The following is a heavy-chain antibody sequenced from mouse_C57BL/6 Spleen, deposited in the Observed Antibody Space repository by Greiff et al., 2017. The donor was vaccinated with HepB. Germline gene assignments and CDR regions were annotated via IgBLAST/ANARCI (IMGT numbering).Heavy chain of an antibody. CDR2: IFPGSGST. J-gene: IGHJ2*01. Sequence: VKLMESGPELVKPGASVKISCKASGYTFTDYYINWVKQRPGQGLEWIGWIFPGSGSTYYNEKFKGKATLTVDKSSSTAYMLLSSLTSEDSAVYFCARTPITTVDFDYWGQGTTLTVSS. V-gene: IGHV1-75*01. CDR3: ARTPITTVDFDY. D-gene: IGHD1-1*01. CDR1: GYTFTDYY.